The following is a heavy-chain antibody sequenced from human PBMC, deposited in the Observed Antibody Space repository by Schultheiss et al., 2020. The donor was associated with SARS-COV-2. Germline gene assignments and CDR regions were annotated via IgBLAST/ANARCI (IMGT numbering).Heavy chain of an antibody. CDR2: VNHSGST. J-gene: IGHJ6*03. V-gene: IGHV4-34*01. CDR1: GESLSGYY. D-gene: IGHD5-12*01. Sequence: SETLSLTCAVYGESLSGYYWSWIRQPPGKGLEWIGEVNHSGSTYYNPSLKSRVTISVDTSKKQFSLKLSSVTAADTAIYYCARGRGGYDVYYYYYYMDVWGKGTTVTVSS. CDR3: ARGRGGYDVYYYYYYMDV.